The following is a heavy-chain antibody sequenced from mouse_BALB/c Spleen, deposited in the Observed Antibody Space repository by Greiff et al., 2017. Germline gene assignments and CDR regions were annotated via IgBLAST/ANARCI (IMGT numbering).Heavy chain of an antibody. CDR3: ARQRRGTEYYFDY. Sequence: EVKLVESGGGLVKPGGSLKLSCAASGFTFSSYAMSWVRQTPEKRLEWVATISSGGSYTYYPDSVKGRFTISRDNAKNTLYLQMSSLRSEDTAMYYCARQRRGTEYYFDYWGQGTTLTVSS. J-gene: IGHJ2*01. CDR1: GFTFSSYA. D-gene: IGHD2-12*01. CDR2: ISSGGSYT. V-gene: IGHV5-9-3*01.